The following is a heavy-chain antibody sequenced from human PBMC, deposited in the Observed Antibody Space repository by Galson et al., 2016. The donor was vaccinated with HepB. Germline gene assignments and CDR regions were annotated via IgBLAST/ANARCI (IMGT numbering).Heavy chain of an antibody. CDR2: TYYSGGT. CDR3: ARDGLY. Sequence: LSLTCTVSGGSISSGNHYWNWVRQSPGKGLEYIGYTYYSGGTDYNPTLEGRVTISVDTAKNQFFLKLSSVTAADTAVYYCARDGLYWGQGALVTVSS. J-gene: IGHJ4*02. CDR1: GGSISSGNHY. V-gene: IGHV4-30-4*01.